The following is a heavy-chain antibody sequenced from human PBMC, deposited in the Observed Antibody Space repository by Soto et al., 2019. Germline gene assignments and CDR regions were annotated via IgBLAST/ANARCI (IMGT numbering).Heavy chain of an antibody. Sequence: SETLSLTCTVSGGSISSSSYYWGWIRQPPWEGLEWIGSIYYSGSTYYNPSLKSRVTISVDTSKDQFSLKLSSVTAADTAVYYCARPSCSTSCYHEGNWFDPWGQGXLVTVYS. CDR1: GGSISSSSYY. V-gene: IGHV4-39*01. CDR3: ARPSCSTSCYHEGNWFDP. J-gene: IGHJ5*02. CDR2: IYYSGST. D-gene: IGHD2-2*01.